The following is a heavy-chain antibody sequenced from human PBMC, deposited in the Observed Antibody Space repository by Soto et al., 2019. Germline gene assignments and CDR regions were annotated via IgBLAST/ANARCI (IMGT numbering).Heavy chain of an antibody. Sequence: SGPTLVNPTETLTLTCTVSGFSLSNARMGVSWIRQPPGKALEWLAHIFSNDEKSYSTSLKSRLTISKDTSKSQVVLTMTKMDPVDTAKYDGARILDRRSWAVEAWGQGTLGTVS. J-gene: IGHJ5*02. D-gene: IGHD6-13*01. CDR1: GFSLSNARMG. CDR3: ARILDRRSWAVEA. V-gene: IGHV2-26*01. CDR2: IFSNDEK.